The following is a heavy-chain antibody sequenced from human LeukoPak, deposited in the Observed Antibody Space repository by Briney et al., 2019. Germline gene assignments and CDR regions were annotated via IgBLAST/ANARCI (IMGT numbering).Heavy chain of an antibody. CDR2: IHSSGRA. CDR3: ARDDFYDGGGRNWFDL. V-gene: IGHV4-4*07. Sequence: PSETLSLTCTVSRVSMSDYFWTWVRQPAEKGLEWIGRIHSSGRANTNPSLRSRLTMSVDTSKNQYSLRLRSVTAADTAIYYCARDDFYDGGGRNWFDLWGQGARVTVSS. CDR1: RVSMSDYF. J-gene: IGHJ5*02. D-gene: IGHD3-22*01.